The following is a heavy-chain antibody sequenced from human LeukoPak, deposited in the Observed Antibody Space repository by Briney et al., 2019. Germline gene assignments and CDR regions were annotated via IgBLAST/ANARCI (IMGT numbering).Heavy chain of an antibody. J-gene: IGHJ4*02. CDR3: ARHADTALVSFDY. Sequence: SETLSLTSTVSGGSISSSRYYWGWIRQPPGKGLERIGSIYYSGSTYYNPSLRSRLTISVDPSKNQFSLKLTSVTAADTAVYYCARHADTALVSFDYWGRGTLVTVSS. CDR1: GGSISSSRYY. D-gene: IGHD5-18*01. CDR2: IYYSGST. V-gene: IGHV4-39*01.